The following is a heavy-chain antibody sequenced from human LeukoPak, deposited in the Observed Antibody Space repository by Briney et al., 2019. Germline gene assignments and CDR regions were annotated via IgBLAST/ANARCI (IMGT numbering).Heavy chain of an antibody. CDR2: ISSSSSTI. D-gene: IGHD4-17*01. CDR1: GFTFSSYS. Sequence: GGSLRLSCAASGFTFSSYSMNWVRQAPGKGLEWVSYISSSSSTIYYADSVKGRFTISRDNAKNSLYLQMNSLRAEDTAVHYCASPKGFYGDYSNYYYYMDVWGKGTTVTVSS. V-gene: IGHV3-48*01. CDR3: ASPKGFYGDYSNYYYYMDV. J-gene: IGHJ6*03.